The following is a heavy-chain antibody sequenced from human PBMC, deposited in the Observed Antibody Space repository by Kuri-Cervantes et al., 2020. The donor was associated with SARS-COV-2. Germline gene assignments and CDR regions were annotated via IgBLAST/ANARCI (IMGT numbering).Heavy chain of an antibody. J-gene: IGHJ3*02. V-gene: IGHV3-30*18. Sequence: GGSLRLSCAASGFTFSSYSMNWVRQAPGKGLEWVAVISYDGSNKYYADSVKGRFTISRDNSKNTLYLQMNSLRAEDTAVYYCAKSEGGSYFRAFDIWGQGTMVTVSS. D-gene: IGHD1-26*01. CDR3: AKSEGGSYFRAFDI. CDR2: ISYDGSNK. CDR1: GFTFSSYS.